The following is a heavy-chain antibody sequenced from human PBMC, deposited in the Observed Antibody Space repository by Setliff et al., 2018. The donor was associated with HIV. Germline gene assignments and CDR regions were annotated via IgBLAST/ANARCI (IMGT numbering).Heavy chain of an antibody. J-gene: IGHJ3*02. CDR2: ISYRGRT. CDR3: AISTSGVSGSYPAHAFDI. Sequence: PSETLSLTCTVSGVSISNDYYWGWIRQPPGKGLEWIGSISYRGRTYYNPSLKSRLSISVDTSKNQLSLKLSSVTAADTAVYYCAISTSGVSGSYPAHAFDIWGQGTMVTVSS. D-gene: IGHD3-10*01. CDR1: GVSISNDYY. V-gene: IGHV4-38-2*02.